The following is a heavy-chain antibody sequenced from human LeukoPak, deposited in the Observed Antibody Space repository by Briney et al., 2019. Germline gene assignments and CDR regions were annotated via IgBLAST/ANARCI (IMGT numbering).Heavy chain of an antibody. J-gene: IGHJ4*02. CDR2: ISYDGSNK. D-gene: IGHD3-9*01. CDR3: AKDLESLRYFDWLPDY. Sequence: GRSLRLSCAASGFTFSSYGMHWVRQAPGKGLEWVAVISYDGSNKYYADSVKGRLTISRDNSKNTLYLQMNSLRAEDTAVYYCAKDLESLRYFDWLPDYWGQGTLVTVSS. CDR1: GFTFSSYG. V-gene: IGHV3-30*18.